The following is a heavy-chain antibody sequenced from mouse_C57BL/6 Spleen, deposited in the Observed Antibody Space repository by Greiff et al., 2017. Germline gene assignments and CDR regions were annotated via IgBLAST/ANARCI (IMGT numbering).Heavy chain of an antibody. J-gene: IGHJ2*01. CDR1: GYTFTDYY. D-gene: IGHD3-1*01. Sequence: EVQLQQSGPELVKPGASVKISCTASGYTFTDYYMNWVKQSHGKSLEWIGDINPNNGGTSYNQKFKGKATLTVDKSSSTAYLELRSLTSEDSAVYYCARGGHRSDCFDYWGQGTTLTVSS. V-gene: IGHV1-26*01. CDR3: ARGGHRSDCFDY. CDR2: INPNNGGT.